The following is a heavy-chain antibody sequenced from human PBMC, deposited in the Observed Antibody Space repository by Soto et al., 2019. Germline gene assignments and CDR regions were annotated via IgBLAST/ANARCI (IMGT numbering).Heavy chain of an antibody. CDR1: GGSISSSSYY. CDR3: ARFVSYDILTGYYNDYYYGMDV. J-gene: IGHJ6*02. V-gene: IGHV4-39*07. D-gene: IGHD3-9*01. Sequence: SETLSLTCTVSGGSISSSSYYWGWIRQPPGKGLEWIGSIYYSGSTNYNPSLKSRVTISVDTSKNQFSLKLSSVTAADTAVYYCARFVSYDILTGYYNDYYYGMDVWGQGTTVTVSS. CDR2: IYYSGST.